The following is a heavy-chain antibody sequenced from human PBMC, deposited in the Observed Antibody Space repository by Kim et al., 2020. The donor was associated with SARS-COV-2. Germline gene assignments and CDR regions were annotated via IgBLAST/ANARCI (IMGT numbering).Heavy chain of an antibody. CDR3: ARGDRAMVTLFQPRDYSGMDV. V-gene: IGHV3-33*01. J-gene: IGHJ6*02. Sequence: GGSLRLSCAASGFTFSSYAMHWVRQAPGKGLEWGAVIWYDGSYKYYADSVKGRFTISRDNSKNTLYPQVNSLRAEDTAVYYCARGDRAMVTLFQPRDYSGMDVWGQGTPVTASS. D-gene: IGHD5-18*01. CDR2: IWYDGSYK. CDR1: GFTFSSYA.